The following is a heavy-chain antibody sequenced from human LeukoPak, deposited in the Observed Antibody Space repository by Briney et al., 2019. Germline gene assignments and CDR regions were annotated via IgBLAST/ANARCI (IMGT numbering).Heavy chain of an antibody. D-gene: IGHD2-2*01. CDR1: GGSISPYY. V-gene: IGHV4-59*01. J-gene: IGHJ5*02. CDR2: IYYTGST. CDR3: ARGGASSTIRAGFDP. Sequence: PSETLSLTCTVSGGSISPYYWSWIRQPPGKGLEWIGYIYYTGSTDHNPSLKSRVTISLDTSKNQFSLKLNSVTTADTAVYYCARGGASSTIRAGFDPWGQGTLVTVSS.